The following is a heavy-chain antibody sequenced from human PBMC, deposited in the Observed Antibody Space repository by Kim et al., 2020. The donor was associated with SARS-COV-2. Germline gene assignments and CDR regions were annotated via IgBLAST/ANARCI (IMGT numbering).Heavy chain of an antibody. D-gene: IGHD1-26*01. Sequence: GGSLRLSCAASGFSVSSSYMTWIRQAPGKGLQWVSVIYGGERTDYADSVKGRFTISRDNSKNTLYLQMNSLRAEDTAVYYCVRNLGGTYSMYWGQGTLVTVSS. CDR2: IYGGERT. J-gene: IGHJ4*02. CDR1: GFSVSSSY. V-gene: IGHV3-53*01. CDR3: VRNLGGTYSMY.